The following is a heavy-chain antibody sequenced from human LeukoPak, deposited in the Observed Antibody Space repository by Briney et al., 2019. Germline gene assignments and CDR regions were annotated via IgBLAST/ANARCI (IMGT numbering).Heavy chain of an antibody. D-gene: IGHD6-6*01. CDR3: AGGHAARLDY. CDR1: GGSFSGYY. CDR2: INHSGST. J-gene: IGHJ4*02. Sequence: SETLSLTCAVYGGSFSGYYWSWIRQPPGKGLEWIGEINHSGSTNYNPSLKSRVTISVDTSKNQFSLKLSSVTAADTAVYYCAGGHAARLDYWGQGTLVTVSS. V-gene: IGHV4-34*01.